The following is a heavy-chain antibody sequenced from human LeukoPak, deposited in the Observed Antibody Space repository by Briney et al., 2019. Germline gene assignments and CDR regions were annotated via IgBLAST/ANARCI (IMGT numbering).Heavy chain of an antibody. V-gene: IGHV4-61*01. D-gene: IGHD6-19*01. J-gene: IGHJ4*02. CDR2: MDYSGST. CDR1: GGSVSSGSYY. CDR3: ARAAHSGWYEIDY. Sequence: SETLSLTCTVSGGSVSSGSYYWRWIRQPPGKVLEWIGYMDYSGSTKYNPSLKSRVTISVDTSKNQFSLKLSSVTAADTAVYYCARAAHSGWYEIDYWGQGTLVTVSS.